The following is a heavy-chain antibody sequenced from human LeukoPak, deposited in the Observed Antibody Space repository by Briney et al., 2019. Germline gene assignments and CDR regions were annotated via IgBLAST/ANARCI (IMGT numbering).Heavy chain of an antibody. CDR2: IYYSGST. V-gene: IGHV4-59*01. Sequence: SETLSLTCTVSGGSISSYYWSWIRQPPGKGLEWIGYIYYSGSTNYNPSLKSRVTISVDTSKNQFSLKLSSVTAADTAVYYCVGVDTALVPLDSWGQGTQVTVSS. CDR1: GGSISSYY. CDR3: VGVDTALVPLDS. J-gene: IGHJ4*02. D-gene: IGHD5-18*01.